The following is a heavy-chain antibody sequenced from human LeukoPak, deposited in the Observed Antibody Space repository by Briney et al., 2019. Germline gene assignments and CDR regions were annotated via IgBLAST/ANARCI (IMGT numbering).Heavy chain of an antibody. CDR1: GGSFSGYY. Sequence: SETLSLTCAVYGGSFSGYYWSWIRQPPGKGLEWIGEINHSGSTNYNPSLKSRVTISVDTSKNQFSLKLSSVTAADTAVYYCARGEGYYYDSRGYWFDPWGQGTLVTVSS. CDR2: INHSGST. CDR3: ARGEGYYYDSRGYWFDP. V-gene: IGHV4-34*01. J-gene: IGHJ5*02. D-gene: IGHD3-22*01.